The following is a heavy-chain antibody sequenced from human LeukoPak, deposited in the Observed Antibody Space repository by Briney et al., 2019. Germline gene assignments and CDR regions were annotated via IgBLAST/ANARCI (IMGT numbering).Heavy chain of an antibody. Sequence: SETLSLTCAVYGGSFSGYYWSWIRQPPGKGLEWIGEINHSGSTNYNPSLKSRVTISVDTSKNQFSLKLSSVTAADTAVYYCARAASSNWFDPWGQGTLVTVSS. CDR2: INHSGST. V-gene: IGHV4-34*01. J-gene: IGHJ5*02. CDR1: GGSFSGYY. CDR3: ARAASSNWFDP.